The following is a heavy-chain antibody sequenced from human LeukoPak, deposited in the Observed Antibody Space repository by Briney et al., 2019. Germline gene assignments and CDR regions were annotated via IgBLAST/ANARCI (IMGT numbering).Heavy chain of an antibody. Sequence: ASVKVSCKASGYNFYSYDINWVRQAPGQGLEWMGWIYPNSGGTNYAQKFQGRVTMTRDTSISAAYMELSRLRSDDTAVYYCARRSYGGATMIVVVFDYWGQGTLVTVSS. V-gene: IGHV1-2*02. D-gene: IGHD3-22*01. CDR1: GYNFYSYD. J-gene: IGHJ4*02. CDR3: ARRSYGGATMIVVVFDY. CDR2: IYPNSGGT.